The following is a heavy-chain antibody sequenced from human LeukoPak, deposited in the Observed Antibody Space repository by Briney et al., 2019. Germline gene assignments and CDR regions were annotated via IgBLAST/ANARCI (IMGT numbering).Heavy chain of an antibody. CDR3: ARGDFSSGKWELLGWAYYYYGMDV. Sequence: GASVKVSCKASGYTFTSYGINWVRQATGQGLEWMGWMNPNSGNTGYAQKFQGRVTMTRNTSISTAYMELSSLRSEDTAVYYCARGDFSSGKWELLGWAYYYYGMDVWGQGTTVTVSS. J-gene: IGHJ6*02. V-gene: IGHV1-8*02. D-gene: IGHD1-26*01. CDR1: GYTFTSYG. CDR2: MNPNSGNT.